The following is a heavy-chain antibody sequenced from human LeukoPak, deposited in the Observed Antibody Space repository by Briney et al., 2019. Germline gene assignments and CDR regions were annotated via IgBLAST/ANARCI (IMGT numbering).Heavy chain of an antibody. J-gene: IGHJ6*03. Sequence: EASVKVSCKASGHTFTDYGVSWVRQAPGQGLEWMGWINAYNGDTHYAQNLQGRLTMTTDTSTSMAFMELRSLRPDDTAVYFCARWGLVAPGTYYYYYMDVWGRGTTVTVSS. CDR3: ARWGLVAPGTYYYYYMDV. CDR1: GHTFTDYG. D-gene: IGHD2-2*01. V-gene: IGHV1-18*01. CDR2: INAYNGDT.